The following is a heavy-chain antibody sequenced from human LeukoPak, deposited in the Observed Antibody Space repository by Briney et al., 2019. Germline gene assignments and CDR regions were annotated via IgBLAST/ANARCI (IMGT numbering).Heavy chain of an antibody. CDR1: GGSISSSSYY. J-gene: IGHJ4*02. D-gene: IGHD3-10*01. CDR3: ARLLLWFGESSATFDY. Sequence: SETLPLTCTVSGGSISSSSYYWGWIRQPPGKGLEWIGSIYYSGSTYYNPSLKSRVTISVDTSKNQFSLKLSSVTAADTAVYYCARLLLWFGESSATFDYWGQGTLVTVSS. V-gene: IGHV4-39*01. CDR2: IYYSGST.